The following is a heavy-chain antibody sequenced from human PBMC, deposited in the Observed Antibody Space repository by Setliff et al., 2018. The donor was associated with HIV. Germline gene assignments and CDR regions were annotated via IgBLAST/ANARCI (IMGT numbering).Heavy chain of an antibody. D-gene: IGHD2-15*01. Sequence: ASVKVSCKASGYSFTSYTIHWVRQAPGQRLEWMGWINAGNGNTKYSQKFRGRVTFTRDTSASTAYMELSGLRSEDTAVYYCARDPTVVMSYYYYGMDVWGQGTTVTVSS. V-gene: IGHV1-3*01. CDR2: INAGNGNT. J-gene: IGHJ6*02. CDR1: GYSFTSYT. CDR3: ARDPTVVMSYYYYGMDV.